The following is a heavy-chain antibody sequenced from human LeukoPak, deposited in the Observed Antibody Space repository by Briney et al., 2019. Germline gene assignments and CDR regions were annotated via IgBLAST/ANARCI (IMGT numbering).Heavy chain of an antibody. D-gene: IGHD6-13*01. CDR2: IKSKTDGGTT. V-gene: IGHV3-15*01. CDR1: GFTFSNAW. Sequence: PGGSLRLSCAASGFTFSNAWMSWVRQAPGKGLEWVGRIKSKTDGGTTDYAALVKGRFTISRDDSKNTLYLQMNSLKTEDTAVYYCTTDGTAAPSWFDPWGQGTLVTVSS. CDR3: TTDGTAAPSWFDP. J-gene: IGHJ5*02.